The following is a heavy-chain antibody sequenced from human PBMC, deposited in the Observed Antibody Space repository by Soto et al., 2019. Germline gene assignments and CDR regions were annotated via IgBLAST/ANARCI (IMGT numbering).Heavy chain of an antibody. D-gene: IGHD1-26*01. Sequence: QVQLVQSGAEVKKPGASVKVSCKASGYTFTGYYMHWVRQAPGQGLEWMGWINPNSGGTNYAQKFQGWVTMTRDTSXXTXYXVLSRVGSDGTTVYYWARTPRRRSDYQYESYYGMGVWGQGTTVTVSS. V-gene: IGHV1-2*04. CDR2: INPNSGGT. CDR1: GYTFTGYY. J-gene: IGHJ6*02. CDR3: ARTPRRRSDYQYESYYGMGV.